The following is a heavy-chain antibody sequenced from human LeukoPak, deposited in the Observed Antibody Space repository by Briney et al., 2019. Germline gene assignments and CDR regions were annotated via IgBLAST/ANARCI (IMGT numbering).Heavy chain of an antibody. J-gene: IGHJ1*01. CDR3: AKDRKVVTAILVGYFQH. D-gene: IGHD2-21*02. V-gene: IGHV3-30*18. CDR1: GFTFSSYG. CDR2: ISYDGSNK. Sequence: PGGSLRLSCAASGFTFSSYGMHWVRQAPGKGLEWVAVISYDGSNKYYADSVKGRFTISRDNSKNTLYLQMNSLRAEDTAVYYCAKDRKVVTAILVGYFQHWGQGTLVTVSS.